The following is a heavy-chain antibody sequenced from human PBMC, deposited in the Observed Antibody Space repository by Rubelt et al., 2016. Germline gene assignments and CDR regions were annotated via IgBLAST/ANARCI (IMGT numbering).Heavy chain of an antibody. CDR3: TKRHTILGVIIW. J-gene: IGHJ3*01. Sequence: GGGVVQPGGSLRLSCAASGFTVSSNYMSWVRQAPGKGLEWVSLIYSGGSTYYADSVKGRFTISRDNSKSTLYLQMNSLRVEDTAVYYCTKRHTILGVIIWWGQGTMVTISS. V-gene: IGHV3-53*01. CDR2: IYSGGST. CDR1: GFTVSSNY. D-gene: IGHD3-3*01.